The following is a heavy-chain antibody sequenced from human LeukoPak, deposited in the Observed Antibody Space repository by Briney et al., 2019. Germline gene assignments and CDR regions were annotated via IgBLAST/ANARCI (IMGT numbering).Heavy chain of an antibody. J-gene: IGHJ5*02. CDR1: GYSISSGYY. CDR3: ARHPYSNYWFDP. CDR2: IYHSRST. D-gene: IGHD4-11*01. V-gene: IGHV4-38-2*01. Sequence: PSETLSLTCAVSGYSISSGYYWGWIRQPPGKGLEWIGSIYHSRSTYYNPSLKSRVTISVDTSKNQFSLKLSSVTAADTAVYYCARHPYSNYWFDPWGQGTLVTVSS.